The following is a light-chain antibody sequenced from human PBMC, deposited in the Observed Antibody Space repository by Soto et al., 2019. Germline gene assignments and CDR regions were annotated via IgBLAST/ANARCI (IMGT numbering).Light chain of an antibody. CDR3: QQYASSPLT. V-gene: IGKV3-20*01. J-gene: IGKJ4*01. CDR2: GAS. CDR1: QSVSKNY. Sequence: EIVLTQSPGTLSLSPGERGTLSCRASQSVSKNYLAWYQQKPGQAPRLLIYGASSRATGIPDRFSGSGPGTDFTLTISRLEPEDLAVYSCQQYASSPLTFGGGTKVEIK.